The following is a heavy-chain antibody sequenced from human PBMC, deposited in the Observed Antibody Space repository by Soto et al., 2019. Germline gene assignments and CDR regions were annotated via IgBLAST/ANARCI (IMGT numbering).Heavy chain of an antibody. CDR3: AGGVTAYYYYYGMDV. J-gene: IGHJ6*02. CDR2: ISAYNGNT. V-gene: IGHV1-18*01. Sequence: ASVKVSCKASGYTFTSYGISWVRQAPGQGLEWMRWISAYNGNTNYAQKLQSRVTMTTDTSTSTAYMLLRSLRSDDTAVYYCAGGVTAYYYYYGMDVWGQGTTVTVSS. D-gene: IGHD3-16*01. CDR1: GYTFTSYG.